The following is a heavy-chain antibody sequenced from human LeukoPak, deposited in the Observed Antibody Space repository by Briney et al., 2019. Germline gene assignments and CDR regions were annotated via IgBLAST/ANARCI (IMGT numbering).Heavy chain of an antibody. J-gene: IGHJ4*02. V-gene: IGHV3-48*03. CDR1: GFTLSSYE. D-gene: IGHD6-13*01. CDR2: ISRTGNSI. Sequence: GGSLRPSCAASGFTLSSYEMNWVRLAPGKGLEWTSYISRTGNSIYYADSVKGRFTISRDSAKNSLYLQMNSLRAEDTAVYYCARGPYSSNWYVDYWGQGTLVTVAS. CDR3: ARGPYSSNWYVDY.